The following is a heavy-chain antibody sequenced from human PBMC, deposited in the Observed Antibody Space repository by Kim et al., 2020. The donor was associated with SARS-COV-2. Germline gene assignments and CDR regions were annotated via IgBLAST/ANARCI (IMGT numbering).Heavy chain of an antibody. CDR3: ATDSGRPVINPFYY. J-gene: IGHJ4*02. CDR2: FDPEDDQT. V-gene: IGHV1-24*01. CDR1: GYTLSGLS. Sequence: ASVKVSCRVSGYTLSGLSMHWVRQAPGKGLEWVGCFDPEDDQTVYSQKFQGRFTMTVDTSTNTGHMELRSLRSDDTAVYYCATDSGRPVINPFYYWRRGT.